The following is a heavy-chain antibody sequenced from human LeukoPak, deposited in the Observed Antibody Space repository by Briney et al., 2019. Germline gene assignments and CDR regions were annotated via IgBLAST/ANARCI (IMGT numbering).Heavy chain of an antibody. V-gene: IGHV3-30*04. CDR2: ISYDGSNK. Sequence: PGRSLRLSCAASGFTFSSYAMHWVRQAPGKGLEWVAVISYDGSNKYYADSVKGRLTISRDNSKNTLYLQMNSLRAEDTAVYYCARHDRIQLWLLLDYWGQGTLVTVSS. CDR3: ARHDRIQLWLLLDY. J-gene: IGHJ4*02. D-gene: IGHD5-18*01. CDR1: GFTFSSYA.